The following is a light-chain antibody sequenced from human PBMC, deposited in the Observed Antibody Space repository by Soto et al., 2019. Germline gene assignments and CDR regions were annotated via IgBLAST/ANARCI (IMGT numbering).Light chain of an antibody. Sequence: EIVMTQSPATLSVSPGERATLSCRASQSVSSNLAWYQQKPGQAPRLLIYGASTRATGIPARFSGSGSGTEFTITISSLQSEDFAFYCCQQYNNWPWTFGQGTKVEIQ. CDR3: QQYNNWPWT. V-gene: IGKV3-15*01. J-gene: IGKJ1*01. CDR1: QSVSSN. CDR2: GAS.